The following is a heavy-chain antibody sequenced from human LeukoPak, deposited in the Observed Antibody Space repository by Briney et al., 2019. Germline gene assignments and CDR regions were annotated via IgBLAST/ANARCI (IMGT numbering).Heavy chain of an antibody. CDR3: AREGLYSSSWYVTNWFDP. Sequence: ASVKVSCKASGYTFTSYDINWGRQATGQGLEWMGWMNPNSGNTGYAQRFQGRVTITRNTSISTAYMELSSLRSEDTAVYYCAREGLYSSSWYVTNWFDPWGQGTLVTVSS. CDR1: GYTFTSYD. V-gene: IGHV1-8*03. J-gene: IGHJ5*02. D-gene: IGHD6-13*01. CDR2: MNPNSGNT.